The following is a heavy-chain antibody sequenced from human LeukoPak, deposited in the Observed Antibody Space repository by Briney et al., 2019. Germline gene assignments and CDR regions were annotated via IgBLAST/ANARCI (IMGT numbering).Heavy chain of an antibody. CDR2: INHSGST. Sequence: SETLSLTCAVYGGSFSGHYWSWIRQPPGKGLEWIGEINHSGSTNYNPSLKSRVTISVDTSKNQFSLKLSSVTAADTAVYYCARGGDYYDSSGPRYNWFDPRGQGTLVTVSS. V-gene: IGHV4-34*01. CDR3: ARGGDYYDSSGPRYNWFDP. D-gene: IGHD3-22*01. CDR1: GGSFSGHY. J-gene: IGHJ5*02.